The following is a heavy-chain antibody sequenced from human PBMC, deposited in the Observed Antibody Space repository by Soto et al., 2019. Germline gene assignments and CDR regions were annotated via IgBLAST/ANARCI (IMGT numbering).Heavy chain of an antibody. D-gene: IGHD2-2*01. J-gene: IGHJ4*02. V-gene: IGHV3-74*01. CDR1: GFIFKMYW. CDR2: IYNDGTYS. Sequence: GGSLRLSCAASGFIFKMYWMHWVRQSPGKGLVWISRIYNDGTYSDYADSVRGRFTISRDNAKNSVSLQMNTLRVEDTAVYYCAREDSIIIPAVSDFWGQGTLVTVSS. CDR3: AREDSIIIPAVSDF.